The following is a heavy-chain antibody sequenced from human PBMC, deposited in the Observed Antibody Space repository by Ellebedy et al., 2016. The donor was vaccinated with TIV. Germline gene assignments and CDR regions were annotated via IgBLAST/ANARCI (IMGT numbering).Heavy chain of an antibody. V-gene: IGHV4-61*08. CDR2: INHSGST. Sequence: SETLSLXCTVSGGSISSGGYYWSWIRQPPGKGLEWIGEINHSGSTNYNPSLKSRVTISVDTSKNQFSLKLSSVTAADTAVYYCARGGDILTGYYQKVRWPGTYFDYWGQGTLVTVSS. CDR3: ARGGDILTGYYQKVRWPGTYFDY. CDR1: GGSISSGGYY. D-gene: IGHD3-9*01. J-gene: IGHJ4*02.